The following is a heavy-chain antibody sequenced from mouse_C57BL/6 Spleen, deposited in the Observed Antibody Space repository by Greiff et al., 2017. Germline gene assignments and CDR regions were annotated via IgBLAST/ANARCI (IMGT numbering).Heavy chain of an antibody. J-gene: IGHJ3*01. CDR2: IDPSDSYT. CDR1: GYTFTSYW. Sequence: QVQLQQPGAELVMPGASVKLSCKASGYTFTSYWMHWVKQRPGQGLEWIGEIDPSDSYTNYNQKFKGKSTLTVDTSSSTAYMQLSSLTSEDSAVYYGARLGYGSSYWFAYWGPGTLVTVSA. D-gene: IGHD1-1*01. CDR3: ARLGYGSSYWFAY. V-gene: IGHV1-69*01.